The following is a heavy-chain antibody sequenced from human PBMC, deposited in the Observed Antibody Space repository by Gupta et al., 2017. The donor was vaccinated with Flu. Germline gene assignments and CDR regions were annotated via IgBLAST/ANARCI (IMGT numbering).Heavy chain of an antibody. CDR2: ISRSGYSI. V-gene: IGHV3-48*03. Sequence: EVQLVESGGGLVQPGGSLRLSCVASGFPFTTFEMTWVRQAPGKGLEWVSYISRSGYSIYYADSVKGRFTISRDNAKNSLYLEMNSLRAEDTAIYYCAGRYTSEDVPLAALDYWGQGTLVTVSS. J-gene: IGHJ4*02. D-gene: IGHD5-18*01. CDR1: GFPFTTFE. CDR3: AGRYTSEDVPLAALDY.